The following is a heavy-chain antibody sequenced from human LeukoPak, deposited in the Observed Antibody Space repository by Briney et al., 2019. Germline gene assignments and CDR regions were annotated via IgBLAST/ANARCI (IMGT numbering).Heavy chain of an antibody. CDR3: ATQAWRTHGAGGYHDDC. V-gene: IGHV3-48*01. D-gene: IGHD2-8*01. CDR1: GFAFSTYS. Sequence: GGSLRLSCAASGFAFSTYSMIWVRQAPGKGLEWVSYISPGSSTIYYADFAKGRFTISRGDGEKSLYLQMNPLRAEDTAVYYCATQAWRTHGAGGYHDDCWGLGTLVTVSS. J-gene: IGHJ4*01. CDR2: ISPGSSTI.